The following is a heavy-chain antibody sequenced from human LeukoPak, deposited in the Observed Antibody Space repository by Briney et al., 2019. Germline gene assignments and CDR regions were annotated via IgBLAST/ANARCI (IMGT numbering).Heavy chain of an antibody. CDR3: AKSDCETIGCKRLHY. D-gene: IGHD2-21*02. J-gene: IGHJ4*02. Sequence: GGSLRLSCAASGFTFNNYGMNWVRQVPGKGLEWVSGTGGSTGHADSVKGRFTISRDNSKNTLYLQMNSLRAEDTALFYCAKSDCETIGCKRLHYWGQGTLVTVSS. CDR2: TGGST. V-gene: IGHV3-20*04. CDR1: GFTFNNYG.